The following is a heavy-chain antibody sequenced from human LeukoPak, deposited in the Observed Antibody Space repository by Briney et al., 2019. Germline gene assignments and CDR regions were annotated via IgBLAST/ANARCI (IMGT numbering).Heavy chain of an antibody. CDR2: INPDGSDT. D-gene: IGHD2-15*01. V-gene: IGHV3-74*01. J-gene: IGHJ4*02. CDR3: TKDPVDATPTDY. Sequence: GGSLRLSCAASGFTFSDYLMRWVRQVPGKGLVWVSYINPDGSDTNYADSVKGRFTISRDNAKNRLYLQMSGLRAEDTAVYYCTKDPVDATPTDYWGQGTLVTVSS. CDR1: GFTFSDYL.